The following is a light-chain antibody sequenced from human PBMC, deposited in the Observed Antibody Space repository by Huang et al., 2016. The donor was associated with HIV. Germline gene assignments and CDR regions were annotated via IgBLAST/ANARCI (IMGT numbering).Light chain of an antibody. CDR3: QQSYSTPIT. V-gene: IGKV1-39*01. CDR1: QSISSY. Sequence: DIQMTQSPSSLSASVGDRVTITCRASQSISSYLNWYQQKPGKAPKLLIYAASSLQSDVPSRFSGSGSGTDFTLTISSLQPEDFATYYCQQSYSTPITFGQGTRLEIK. J-gene: IGKJ5*01. CDR2: AAS.